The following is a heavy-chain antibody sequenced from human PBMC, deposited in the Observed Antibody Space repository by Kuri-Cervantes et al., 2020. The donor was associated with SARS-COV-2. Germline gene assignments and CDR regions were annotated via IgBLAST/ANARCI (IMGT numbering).Heavy chain of an antibody. V-gene: IGHV1-18*04. Sequence: ASVNVSCRASGYTFTSYGISWVRQAPGQGLEWMGWISAYNGNTSYAQKLQGRVTMTTDTSTSTAYMELRSLRSDDTAVYYCARDVIRFLEWLDYYYYYGMDVWGQGTTVTVSS. CDR1: GYTFTSYG. J-gene: IGHJ6*02. CDR2: ISAYNGNT. D-gene: IGHD3-3*01. CDR3: ARDVIRFLEWLDYYYYYGMDV.